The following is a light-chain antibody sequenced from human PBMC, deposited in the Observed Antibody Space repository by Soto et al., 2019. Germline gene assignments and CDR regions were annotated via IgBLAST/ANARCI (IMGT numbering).Light chain of an antibody. V-gene: IGKV1-27*01. CDR1: QGISNY. CDR2: AAS. CDR3: QKYNGAPPFT. Sequence: DIQMTKSPSSLSASVGDRVTLTCRASQGISNYLAWYQQKPGKVPKLLIYAASTLQSGVPSRFSGGGSGTDFTLTISGLQPEDVATYFCQKYNGAPPFTFGPGTKVEIK. J-gene: IGKJ3*01.